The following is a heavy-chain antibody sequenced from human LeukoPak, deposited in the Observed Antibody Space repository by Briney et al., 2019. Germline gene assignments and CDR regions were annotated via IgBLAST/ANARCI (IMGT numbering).Heavy chain of an antibody. V-gene: IGHV1-18*01. CDR2: NSAYNGNT. Sequence: ASVKVSCKASGYTFTNYGISWVRQAPGQGLEWMGWNSAYNGNTNYAENLQGRDTMTTDTSTSTAYMELRSLRSDDTAVYYCARVVITTSKHDAFDIWGQGTMVTVSS. CDR1: GYTFTNYG. D-gene: IGHD3-22*01. CDR3: ARVVITTSKHDAFDI. J-gene: IGHJ3*02.